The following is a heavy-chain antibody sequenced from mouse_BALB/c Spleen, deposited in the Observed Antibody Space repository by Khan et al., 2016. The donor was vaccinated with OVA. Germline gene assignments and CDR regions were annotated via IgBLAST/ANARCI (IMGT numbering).Heavy chain of an antibody. CDR3: ARQPGYYEGSAMDY. Sequence: EVELVESGGDLVKPGGSLKLSCAASGFTFSSYGMSWVRQTPDKRLEWVAAISSGGSYTYYPDSLKGRFTIPRDNAKNTLYLQMSRLKSEDTAMYDCARQPGYYEGSAMDYWGQGTSVTVSS. CDR2: ISSGGSYT. CDR1: GFTFSSYG. J-gene: IGHJ4*01. D-gene: IGHD2-3*01. V-gene: IGHV5-6*01.